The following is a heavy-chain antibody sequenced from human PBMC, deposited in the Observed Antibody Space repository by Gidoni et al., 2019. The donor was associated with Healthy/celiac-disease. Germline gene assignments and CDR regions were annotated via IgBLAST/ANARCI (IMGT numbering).Heavy chain of an antibody. V-gene: IGHV4-59*01. D-gene: IGHD1-1*01. CDR1: GGSISSYY. CDR3: ASGRTYGMDV. CDR2: IYYSGST. J-gene: IGHJ6*02. Sequence: QVQLQESGPGLVKPSETLSLTCTVSGGSISSYYWSWIRQPPGKGLEWIGYIYYSGSTNYNPSLKSRVSISVDTSKNQFSLKLSSVTAADTAVYYCASGRTYGMDVWGQGTTVTVSS.